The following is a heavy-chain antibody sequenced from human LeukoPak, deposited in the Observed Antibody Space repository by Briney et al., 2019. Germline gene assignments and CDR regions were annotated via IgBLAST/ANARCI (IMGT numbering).Heavy chain of an antibody. V-gene: IGHV7-4-1*02. Sequence: ASVTDSCKASGYTFTSYAMNWVRQAPGQGLEWMGWINTNTGNPTYAQGFTGRFVFSLDTSVSTAYLQISSLKAEDTAVYYCARDPSGSLEHFDYWGQGTLVTVSS. CDR1: GYTFTSYA. D-gene: IGHD1-26*01. J-gene: IGHJ4*02. CDR3: ARDPSGSLEHFDY. CDR2: INTNTGNP.